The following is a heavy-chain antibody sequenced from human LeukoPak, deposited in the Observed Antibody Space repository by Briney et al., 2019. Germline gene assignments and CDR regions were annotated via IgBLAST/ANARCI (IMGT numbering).Heavy chain of an antibody. Sequence: ASVKVSCKASGYTFTGYYMHWVRQAPGQGREWMGRINPNSGGTNYAQKFQGRVTMTRDTSISTAYMELSRLRSDDTAVYYCARWALSAIVICGVVPFDYWGQGTLVTVSS. D-gene: IGHD3-3*01. CDR1: GYTFTGYY. CDR2: INPNSGGT. J-gene: IGHJ4*02. V-gene: IGHV1-2*06. CDR3: ARWALSAIVICGVVPFDY.